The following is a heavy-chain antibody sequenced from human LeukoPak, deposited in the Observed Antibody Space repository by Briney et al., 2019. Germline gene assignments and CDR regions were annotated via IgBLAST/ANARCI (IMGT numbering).Heavy chain of an antibody. V-gene: IGHV1-2*02. CDR3: APSKSREAGTGGDY. CDR1: GYTFTRYY. D-gene: IGHD6-19*01. J-gene: IGHJ4*02. Sequence: ASVKVSCKASGYTFTRYYMHWVRQAPGQGLEWMGWINPNSGGTNYAQKFQGRVTMTRDTSISTAYMELSRLRSDDTAVYYCAPSKSREAGTGGDYWGQGTLVTVSS. CDR2: INPNSGGT.